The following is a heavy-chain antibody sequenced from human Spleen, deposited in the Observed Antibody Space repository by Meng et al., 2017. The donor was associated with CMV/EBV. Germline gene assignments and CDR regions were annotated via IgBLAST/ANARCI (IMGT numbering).Heavy chain of an antibody. CDR3: ARGNSGSYAGGSHYFDH. V-gene: IGHV1-69*05. J-gene: IGHJ4*02. D-gene: IGHD1-26*01. CDR2: IAVIFGTS. Sequence: WVRQAPGQGLEWMGEIAVIFGTSNYAQKFEGRVTITTDESTSTAYMELSSLRSEDTAVYFCARGNSGSYAGGSHYFDHWGQGTLVTVSS.